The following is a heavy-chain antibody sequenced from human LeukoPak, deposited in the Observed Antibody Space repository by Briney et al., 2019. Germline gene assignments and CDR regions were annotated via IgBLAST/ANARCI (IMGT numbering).Heavy chain of an antibody. V-gene: IGHV4-34*01. CDR1: GGSFSGYY. CDR2: INHSGST. CDR3: ARHVGIHLWSLYFDY. J-gene: IGHJ4*02. Sequence: KPSETLSLTCAVYGGSFSGYYWSWIRQPPGKGLEWIGEINHSGSTNYNPSLKSRVTISVDTSKNQFSLKLSSVTAADTAVYYCARHVGIHLWSLYFDYWGQGSLVTVSS. D-gene: IGHD5-18*01.